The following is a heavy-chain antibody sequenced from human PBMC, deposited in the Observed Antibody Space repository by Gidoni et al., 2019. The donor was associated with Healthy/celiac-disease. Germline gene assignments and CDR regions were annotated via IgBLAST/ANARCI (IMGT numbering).Heavy chain of an antibody. D-gene: IGHD3-10*01. CDR1: GFTFSSYG. J-gene: IGHJ4*02. CDR3: AKDPQNYYGRLRES. Sequence: QVQLVESGVGVVQPGRSLRLSCAASGFTFSSYGMHWIRQAPGKGLEWMAVISYDGSKKYYAYLEKSRFTITRDNSKNTLYQQMNSLRAEDATDYYCAKDPQNYYGRLRESWGQGTLVTVSS. V-gene: IGHV3-30*18. CDR2: ISYDGSKK.